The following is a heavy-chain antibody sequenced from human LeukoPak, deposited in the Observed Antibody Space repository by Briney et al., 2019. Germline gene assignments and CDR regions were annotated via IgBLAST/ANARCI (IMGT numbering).Heavy chain of an antibody. V-gene: IGHV4-59*11. Sequence: SETLSLTCSVSGGSINSHYWSWIRQPPGKRLEWVGYIFNTGNTNYNPSLASRVTMSVDTSRAQFFLRLSPVTAADTAIYYCASRPADTTWYGVFDYWSQGTLVTVSS. D-gene: IGHD3-10*01. CDR3: ASRPADTTWYGVFDY. CDR1: GGSINSHY. J-gene: IGHJ4*02. CDR2: IFNTGNT.